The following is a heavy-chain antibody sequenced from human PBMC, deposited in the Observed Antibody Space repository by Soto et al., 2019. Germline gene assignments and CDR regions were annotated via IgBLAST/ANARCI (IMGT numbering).Heavy chain of an antibody. CDR3: VKEHYFDY. CDR1: GFTFSSYA. V-gene: IGHV3-23*01. J-gene: IGHJ4*02. CDR2: ISGSGGST. Sequence: EVQLLESGGGLVQPGGSLRLSCAASGFTFSSYAMSWVRQAPGKGLEWVSAISGSGGSTYYADSVKGRFTISRDNSKNTLYLQMNSLRGDATDVYYCVKEHYFDYWGQGTLVTVSS.